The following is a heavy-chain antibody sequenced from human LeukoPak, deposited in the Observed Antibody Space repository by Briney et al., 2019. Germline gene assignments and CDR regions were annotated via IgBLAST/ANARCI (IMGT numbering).Heavy chain of an antibody. V-gene: IGHV3-23*01. J-gene: IGHJ4*02. Sequence: GSGDSTNYADSVKGRFTTSRDNSKNTVSLQMNSLRLEDTATYYCASEDSPLDYWGQGTLVTVAS. CDR2: GSGDST. D-gene: IGHD5-18*01. CDR3: ASEDSPLDY.